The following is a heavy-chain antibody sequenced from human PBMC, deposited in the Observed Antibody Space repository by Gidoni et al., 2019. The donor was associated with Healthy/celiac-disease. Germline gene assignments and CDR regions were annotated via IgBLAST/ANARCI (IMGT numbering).Heavy chain of an antibody. CDR3: ASGPSYYGSGRNHFDY. CDR1: GFTFSSYG. D-gene: IGHD3-10*01. V-gene: IGHV3-33*01. CDR2: IWYDGSNK. Sequence: QVQLVESGGGVVQPGRSLRLSCAASGFTFSSYGMHWVRQAPGKGLEWVAVIWYDGSNKYYADSVKGRFTISRDNSKNTLYLQMNSLRAEDTAVYYCASGPSYYGSGRNHFDYWGQGTLVTVSS. J-gene: IGHJ4*02.